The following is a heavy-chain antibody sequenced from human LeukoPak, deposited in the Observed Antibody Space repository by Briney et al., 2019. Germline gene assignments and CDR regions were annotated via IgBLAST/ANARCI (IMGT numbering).Heavy chain of an antibody. Sequence: GGSLRLACAASGSTFSSYAMHWVRQAPGKGLEWVAVISYDGSSKYFADSVKGRFTISRDNSKNTVYLQMNRLRAEDTAVYFCARDDSVYRIAAAGTNYWGRGTLVTVSS. CDR3: ARDDSVYRIAAAGTNY. CDR2: ISYDGSSK. CDR1: GSTFSSYA. V-gene: IGHV3-30-3*01. J-gene: IGHJ4*02. D-gene: IGHD6-13*01.